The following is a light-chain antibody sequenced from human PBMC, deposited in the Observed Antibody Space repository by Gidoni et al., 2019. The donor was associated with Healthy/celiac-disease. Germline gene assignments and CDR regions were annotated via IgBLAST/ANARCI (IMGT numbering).Light chain of an antibody. J-gene: IGKJ1*01. CDR3: QQSYSTPWT. V-gene: IGKV1-39*01. CDR2: AAS. CDR1: QSISSY. Sequence: DIQMTQSPSSLSASVGDRVTITCRASQSISSYLNWYQQKPGKAPKLLIYAASSLQSGVPSRFSGSGSGTYVTLTISSLQPEDFATYYWQQSYSTPWTCGQGTKVEIK.